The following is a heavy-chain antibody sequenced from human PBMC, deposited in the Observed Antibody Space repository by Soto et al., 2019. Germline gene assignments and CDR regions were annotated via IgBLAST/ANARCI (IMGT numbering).Heavy chain of an antibody. D-gene: IGHD6-13*01. Sequence: QVQLQESGPGLVKPSETLSLTCTVSGGSISSYYWSWIRQPPGKGLEWIGYIYYSGSTNYNPSLKCRVTISVAASKSQFALKLCSVTAGDTAVYYCARHGPIAAAGTVFDYWGQGTLVTVSS. CDR3: ARHGPIAAAGTVFDY. CDR1: GGSISSYY. CDR2: IYYSGST. J-gene: IGHJ4*02. V-gene: IGHV4-59*08.